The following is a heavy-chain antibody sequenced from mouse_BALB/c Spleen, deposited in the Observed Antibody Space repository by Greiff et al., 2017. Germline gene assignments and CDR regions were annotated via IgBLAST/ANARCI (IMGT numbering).Heavy chain of an antibody. V-gene: IGHV5-12-2*01. CDR2: ISNGGGST. J-gene: IGHJ1*01. CDR1: GFTFSSYT. D-gene: IGHD1-2*01. Sequence: EVQRVESGGGLVQPGGSLKLSCAASGFTFSSYTMSWVRQTPEKRLEWVAYISNGGGSTYYPDTVKGRFTISRDNAKNTLYLQMSSLKSEDTAMYYCARHETARYFDVWGAGTTVTVSS. CDR3: ARHETARYFDV.